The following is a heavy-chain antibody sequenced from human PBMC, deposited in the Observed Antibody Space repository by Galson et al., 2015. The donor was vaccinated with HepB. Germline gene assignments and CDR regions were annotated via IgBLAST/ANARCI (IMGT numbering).Heavy chain of an antibody. CDR2: LFSGGDT. CDR1: GLSVSSTY. J-gene: IGHJ4*02. Sequence: SLRLSCAVSGLSVSSTYMSWVRQAPGRGLEWVSTLFSGGDTWYTDSMKGRLTISRDTSENILYLEVNTLRPEDTAVYYCARDQLDHWGQGTLVTVSS. V-gene: IGHV3-66*02. CDR3: ARDQLDH.